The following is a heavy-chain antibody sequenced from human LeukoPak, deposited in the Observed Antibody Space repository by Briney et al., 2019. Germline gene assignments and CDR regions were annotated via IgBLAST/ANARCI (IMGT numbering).Heavy chain of an antibody. V-gene: IGHV1-18*01. D-gene: IGHD6-25*01. CDR2: ISAYNGNT. J-gene: IGHJ3*02. CDR1: GYTFTSYG. Sequence: ASVNVSCKASGYTFTSYGISWVRQAPGQGLEWMGWISAYNGNTNYAQKLQGRVTMTTDTSTSTAYMELRSLRSDDTAVYYCASSLGVSSGYYAFDIWGQGTMVTVSS. CDR3: ASSLGVSSGYYAFDI.